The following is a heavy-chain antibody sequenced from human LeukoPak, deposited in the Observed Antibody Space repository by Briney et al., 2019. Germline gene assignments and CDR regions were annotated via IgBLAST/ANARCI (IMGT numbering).Heavy chain of an antibody. J-gene: IGHJ2*01. D-gene: IGHD5-24*01. CDR2: ISTSGSTI. CDR1: GFTFSDYY. V-gene: IGHV3-11*01. Sequence: GGSLRLSCAASGFTFSDYYMLWIRQAPGKGLECVSYISTSGSTIEYADSVKDRFTISRDNAQNSLFLQMNSLTADDTALYYCARVRMANTWRNWYFDLWGRGTLVTVSS. CDR3: ARVRMANTWRNWYFDL.